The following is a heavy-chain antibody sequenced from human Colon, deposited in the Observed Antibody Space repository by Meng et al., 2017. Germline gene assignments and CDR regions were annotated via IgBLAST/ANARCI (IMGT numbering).Heavy chain of an antibody. CDR2: ISWNSATI. CDR1: GFTFDSYA. CDR3: AKDYSYDSGGYHLGGLLPH. D-gene: IGHD3-22*01. V-gene: IGHV3-9*01. Sequence: GGSLRPSCAASGFTFDSYAVHWVRQVPGKGLEWVSGISWNSATIVYADSVKGRFTTSRDNAKSSLYLQMNSLRAEDTALYFCAKDYSYDSGGYHLGGLLPHWGQGTLVTVSS. J-gene: IGHJ4*02.